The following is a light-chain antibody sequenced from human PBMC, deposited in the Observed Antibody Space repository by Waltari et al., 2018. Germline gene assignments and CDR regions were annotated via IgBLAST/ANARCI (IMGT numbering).Light chain of an antibody. CDR3: AAWDDSLKGWV. Sequence: QSVLTQPPSASGTPGQRVPISCSGGSSNIGTNPVNWYQNRPGTAPKPLMYTKNHRPSGVPDGFSCSKSGTSASLAISGLQLQDEADYYCAAWDDSLKGWVFGGGTKVTVL. V-gene: IGLV1-44*01. CDR2: TKN. CDR1: SSNIGTNP. J-gene: IGLJ3*02.